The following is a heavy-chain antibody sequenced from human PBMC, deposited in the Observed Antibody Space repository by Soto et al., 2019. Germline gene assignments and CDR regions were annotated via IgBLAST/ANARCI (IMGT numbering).Heavy chain of an antibody. Sequence: EVQLVESGGGLVQPGGSLKLSCAASGFTFSGSAMHWVRQASGKGLEWVGRIRSKANSYATAYAASVKGRFTISRDDSKNTLYLQMNSLRAEDTAVYYCAKPRDIVVVVAAVDYWGQGTLVTVSS. V-gene: IGHV3-73*02. CDR2: IRSKANSYAT. D-gene: IGHD2-15*01. CDR3: AKPRDIVVVVAAVDY. J-gene: IGHJ4*02. CDR1: GFTFSGSA.